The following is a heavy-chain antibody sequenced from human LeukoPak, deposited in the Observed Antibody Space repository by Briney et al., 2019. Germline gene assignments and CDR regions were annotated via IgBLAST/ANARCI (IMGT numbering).Heavy chain of an antibody. CDR1: GYTFTNSW. D-gene: IGHD2-2*01. V-gene: IGHV5-51*01. CDR3: ARGRYCSSTSSSNCNWFDP. CDR2: IYPGDSDT. Sequence: GESLKISCKGSGYTFTNSWIGWVRQMPGKGLEWMGVIYPGDSDTRYSPSFEGQVTISADKSISTAYLQWSSLKASDTAMYYCARGRYCSSTSSSNCNWFDPWGQGTLVTVSS. J-gene: IGHJ5*02.